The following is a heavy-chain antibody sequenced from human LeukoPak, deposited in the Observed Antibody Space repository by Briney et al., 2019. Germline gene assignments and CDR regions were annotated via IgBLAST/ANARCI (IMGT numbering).Heavy chain of an antibody. D-gene: IGHD3-22*01. V-gene: IGHV3-74*01. J-gene: IGHJ4*02. CDR1: EFTFSSYW. CDR2: INSDGSIT. CDR3: VRDLWNFYDSSSSADY. Sequence: GGSLRLSCAASEFTFSSYWMHWVRQAPGKGLVWVSRINSDGSITSYADSVKGRFTISRDNAKNTLYLQMNSLRAEDTAVYYCVRDLWNFYDSSSSADYWGQGTLVTVSS.